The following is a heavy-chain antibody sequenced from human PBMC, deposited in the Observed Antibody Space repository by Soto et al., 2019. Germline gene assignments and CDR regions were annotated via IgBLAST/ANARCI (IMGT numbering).Heavy chain of an antibody. CDR3: ARGRDYGSAPAFDP. CDR1: GGSISTSDW. Sequence: QVQLQESGPGLVKPSGTLSLTCAVSGGSISTSDWWNWVRQPPGKGLEWIGEISHSGSTHYNPSLKSRVTISVDKSKNQFSLRLTSVTAADTAVYYCARGRDYGSAPAFDPWGQGMLVTVSS. D-gene: IGHD3-10*01. CDR2: ISHSGST. V-gene: IGHV4-4*02. J-gene: IGHJ5*02.